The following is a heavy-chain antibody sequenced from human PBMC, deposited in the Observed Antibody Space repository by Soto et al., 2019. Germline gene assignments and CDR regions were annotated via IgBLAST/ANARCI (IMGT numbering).Heavy chain of an antibody. J-gene: IGHJ6*03. CDR2: IQSGGST. CDR1: GFTVSNLY. Sequence: GGSLRLSCAASGFTVSNLYMNRVRQAPGKGLEWVSLIQSGGSTFYADSVKGRFTISRDNSKNTLYLQMNSLRAEDTAVYYCAKRGSTSLITYYYYMNVWGKGTTVTVSS. D-gene: IGHD2-2*01. V-gene: IGHV3-66*04. CDR3: AKRGSTSLITYYYYMNV.